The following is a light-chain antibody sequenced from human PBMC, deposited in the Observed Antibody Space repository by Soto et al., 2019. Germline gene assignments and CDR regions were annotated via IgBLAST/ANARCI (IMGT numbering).Light chain of an antibody. CDR3: SSYTSSSTLV. V-gene: IGLV2-14*01. CDR2: EVI. Sequence: QSALTQPASVSGSPGQSITISCTGTSSDVGGYNYVSWYQHHPGKAPKLMIYEVINRPSGVSNRFSGSKSGNTASLTISGLQAEDEAVYYCSSYTSSSTLVFGTGTKLTVL. J-gene: IGLJ1*01. CDR1: SSDVGGYNY.